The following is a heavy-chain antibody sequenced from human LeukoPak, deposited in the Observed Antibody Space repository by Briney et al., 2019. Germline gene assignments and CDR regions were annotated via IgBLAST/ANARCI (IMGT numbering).Heavy chain of an antibody. D-gene: IGHD3-3*01. V-gene: IGHV3-23*01. CDR1: GFTFTNYA. J-gene: IGHJ6*03. Sequence: PGGSLRLSCAASGFTFTNYALSWVRQAPGKGLEGVSAINDGGGTTYYTDSVKGRFTISRDNSKNTLYLQMNSLRAEDTAVYYCARAAPDFWRDYYYYYMDVWGKGTTVTVSS. CDR3: ARAAPDFWRDYYYYYMDV. CDR2: INDGGGTT.